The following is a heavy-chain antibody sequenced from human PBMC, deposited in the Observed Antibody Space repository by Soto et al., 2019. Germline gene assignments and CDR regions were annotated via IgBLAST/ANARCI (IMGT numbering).Heavy chain of an antibody. D-gene: IGHD3-10*01. J-gene: IGHJ4*02. CDR3: ARDPSYYGSGSYFDY. V-gene: IGHV4-59*01. CDR2: IYYSGST. CDR1: GGSISSYY. Sequence: LSLTCTVSGGSISSYYWSWIRQPPGKGLEWIGYIYYSGSTNYNPSLKSRVTISVDTSKNQFSLKLSSVTAADTAVYYCARDPSYYGSGSYFDYWGQGTLVTVSS.